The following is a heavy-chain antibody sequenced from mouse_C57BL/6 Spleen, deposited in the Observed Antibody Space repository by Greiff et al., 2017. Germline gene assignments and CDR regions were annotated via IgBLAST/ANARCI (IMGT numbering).Heavy chain of an antibody. CDR2: IYPGDGDT. J-gene: IGHJ1*03. CDR3: ARRNYGNYGWYFDV. CDR1: GYAFSSYW. V-gene: IGHV1-80*01. D-gene: IGHD2-1*01. Sequence: VQLQQSGAELVKPGASVKISCKASGYAFSSYWMNWVKQRPGKGLEWIGQIYPGDGDTNYNGKFKGKATLTADKSSSTAYMQLSSLTSEDSAVYFCARRNYGNYGWYFDVWGTGTTVTVSS.